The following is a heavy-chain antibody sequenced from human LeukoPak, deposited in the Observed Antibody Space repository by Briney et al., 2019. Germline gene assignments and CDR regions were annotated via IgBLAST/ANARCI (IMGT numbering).Heavy chain of an antibody. V-gene: IGHV3-23*01. D-gene: IGHD6-19*01. CDR1: GFTFNRYG. J-gene: IGHJ4*02. CDR3: AKDHLPGIVVADRDY. CDR2: ISGSGGTT. Sequence: GGSLRLSCAASGFTFNRYGMSWVRQAPGKGLEWVSAISGSGGTTYYVDSVKGRFTISRGNSKNTLYLQINSLRDEDTAVYYCAKDHLPGIVVADRDYWGQGTLVTVSS.